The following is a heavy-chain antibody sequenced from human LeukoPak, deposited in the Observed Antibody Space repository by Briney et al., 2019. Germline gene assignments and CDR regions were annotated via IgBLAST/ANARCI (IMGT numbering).Heavy chain of an antibody. V-gene: IGHV3-7*01. CDR2: INQDGTYE. D-gene: IGHD3-22*01. CDR1: GFTLNTSY. Sequence: PGGSLRLSCAASGFTLNTSYMTWVRQAPGKGLEWVANINQDGTYEKYVDSVKGRFTISRDNARNSLYLQMSSLKAEDTAMYYCARDPYDSGGYAAFDIWGQGTMVTVSS. CDR3: ARDPYDSGGYAAFDI. J-gene: IGHJ3*02.